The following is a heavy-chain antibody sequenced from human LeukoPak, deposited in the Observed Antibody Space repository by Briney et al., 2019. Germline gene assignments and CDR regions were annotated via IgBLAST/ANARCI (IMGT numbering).Heavy chain of an antibody. J-gene: IGHJ4*02. CDR1: GFTFSSYA. Sequence: PGGSLRLSCAASGFTFSSYAMSWVRQAPGKGLEWVSAISGSGGSTYYADSVKGRFTISRDNSKNTLYLQMNSLRAEDTAVYYCAKHTYYYDSSGYYSTGNIDYWGQGTLVTVSS. CDR2: ISGSGGST. V-gene: IGHV3-23*01. CDR3: AKHTYYYDSSGYYSTGNIDY. D-gene: IGHD3-22*01.